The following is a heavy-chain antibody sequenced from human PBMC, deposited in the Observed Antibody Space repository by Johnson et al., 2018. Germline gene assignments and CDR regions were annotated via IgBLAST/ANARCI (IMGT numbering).Heavy chain of an antibody. CDR1: GGSISSYY. J-gene: IGHJ3*02. D-gene: IGHD4-17*01. CDR2: IYYSGRT. CDR3: ARDLRGYGDDAFDI. Sequence: QVQLQESGPGLVKPSETLSLTCTVSGGSISSYYWSWIRQPPGKGLEWIGYIYYSGRTNSNPSLKSRVTISVATSKNQFSLTLSPGTAADTAGYYCARDLRGYGDDAFDIWGQGTMVTVSS. V-gene: IGHV4-59*12.